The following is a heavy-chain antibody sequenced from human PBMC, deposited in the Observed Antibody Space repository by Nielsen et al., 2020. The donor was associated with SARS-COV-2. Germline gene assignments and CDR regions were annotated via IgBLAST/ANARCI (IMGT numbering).Heavy chain of an antibody. Sequence: GESLKISCKGSGYSFSNYWINWVRQTPGKGLEWVGRIDTGDSSANYSPSFQGHVTISADKSITTAYLQWSSLRASDTAMYYCAGHGAHCIGDACYSYGVDVWGQGTTVTVS. V-gene: IGHV5-10-1*01. CDR1: GYSFSNYW. D-gene: IGHD2-15*01. CDR2: IDTGDSSA. J-gene: IGHJ6*02. CDR3: AGHGAHCIGDACYSYGVDV.